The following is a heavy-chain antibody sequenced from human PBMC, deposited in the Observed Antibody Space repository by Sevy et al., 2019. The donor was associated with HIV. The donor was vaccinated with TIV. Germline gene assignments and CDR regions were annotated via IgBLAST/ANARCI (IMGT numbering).Heavy chain of an antibody. CDR2: FDPEDGET. D-gene: IGHD3-22*01. Sequence: ASVKVSCKVSGYTLTKLGMHWVRQAPGKGLEWMGSFDPEDGETIYAQKFQGRLTMTEDTSTETAYKDLSSLRSEDTAVYFCATTKDYYESSGSPFDYWGQGTVVTVSS. V-gene: IGHV1-24*01. J-gene: IGHJ4*02. CDR1: GYTLTKLG. CDR3: ATTKDYYESSGSPFDY.